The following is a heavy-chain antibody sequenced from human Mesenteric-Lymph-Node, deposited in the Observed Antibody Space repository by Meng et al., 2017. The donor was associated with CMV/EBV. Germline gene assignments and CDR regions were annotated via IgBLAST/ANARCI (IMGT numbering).Heavy chain of an antibody. CDR2: IHSSSYT. Sequence: GGSLRLSCAASGFTFDDYAMHWVRQAPGKGLEWVSGIHSSSYTYYADSVKGRFTISRDNSKNTLFLQMNSLRADDTAVYFCARGRDYGGNHDYWGQGALVTVSS. J-gene: IGHJ4*02. D-gene: IGHD4-23*01. CDR3: ARGRDYGGNHDY. CDR1: GFTFDDYA. V-gene: IGHV3-23*05.